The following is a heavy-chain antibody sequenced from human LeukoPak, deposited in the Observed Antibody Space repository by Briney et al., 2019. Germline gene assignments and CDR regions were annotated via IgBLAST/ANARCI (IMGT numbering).Heavy chain of an antibody. Sequence: PSETLSLTCTVSGDSISSGSYYWRWIRQPAGKGLEWIGRIYTSGSTNYNPSLKSRVTISVDTSKNQFSLKLSSVTAADTAVYYCAREEFFRACGGGYCFWAPAFDIWGQGTMVTVFS. D-gene: IGHD2-21*02. J-gene: IGHJ3*02. CDR1: GDSISSGSYY. CDR3: AREEFFRACGGGYCFWAPAFDI. CDR2: IYTSGST. V-gene: IGHV4-61*02.